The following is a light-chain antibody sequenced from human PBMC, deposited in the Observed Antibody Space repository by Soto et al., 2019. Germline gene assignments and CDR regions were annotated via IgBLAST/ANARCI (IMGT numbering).Light chain of an antibody. V-gene: IGKV1-13*02. CDR3: QQYNSYSRT. CDR2: DAS. J-gene: IGKJ1*01. Sequence: AIQMFQSPSSLSASVGDRVTITCRASQGISSALAWYQQKPGKAPKLLIYDASSLESGVPSRVSGSASGTEFTLTISSLQPDDFATYYCQQYNSYSRTFGQGTKVDIK. CDR1: QGISSA.